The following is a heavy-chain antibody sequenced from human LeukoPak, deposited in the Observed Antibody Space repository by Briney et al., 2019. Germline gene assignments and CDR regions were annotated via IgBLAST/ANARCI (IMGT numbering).Heavy chain of an antibody. Sequence: PGGSLRLSCAASGFTFSSYAMSWVRQAPGKGLEWVSAISGSGGSTYYADSVKGRFTISRDNSKNTLYLQMNSLRAEDTAVYYCAKVPYYYDSSGRVPWYFDHWGRGTLVTVSS. V-gene: IGHV3-23*01. D-gene: IGHD3-22*01. CDR1: GFTFSSYA. CDR2: ISGSGGST. CDR3: AKVPYYYDSSGRVPWYFDH. J-gene: IGHJ2*01.